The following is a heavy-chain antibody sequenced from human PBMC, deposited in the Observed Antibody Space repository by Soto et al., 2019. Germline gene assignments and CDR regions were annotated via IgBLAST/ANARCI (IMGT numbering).Heavy chain of an antibody. CDR3: ARRRDGYNAHGFDYYYYGMDV. CDR2: IYPGDSDT. J-gene: IGHJ6*02. Sequence: PGESLNTARSGSGYSLTSFWIGWVPPLPGKVLEWMGIIYPGDSDTRYSPSFQGQVTISADKSISTAYLQWSSLKASDTAMYYCARRRDGYNAHGFDYYYYGMDVWGQGTTVTVSS. CDR1: GYSLTSFW. D-gene: IGHD5-12*01. V-gene: IGHV5-51*01.